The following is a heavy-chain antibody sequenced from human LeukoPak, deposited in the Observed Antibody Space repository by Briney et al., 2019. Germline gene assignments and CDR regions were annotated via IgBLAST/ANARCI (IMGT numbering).Heavy chain of an antibody. CDR1: GLTFRHTW. V-gene: IGHV3-15*01. CDR3: ITVSGNSYAFDY. D-gene: IGHD4-23*01. CDR2: IKSKTDGATT. Sequence: GGSLRLSCAASGLTFRHTWMTWVGQAPGKGLEWIGRIKSKTDGATTDYHARVRGRFTISRDDSKTTLYLQMNRLRTEDTAVYYCITVSGNSYAFDYWGQGILVTVSS. J-gene: IGHJ4*02.